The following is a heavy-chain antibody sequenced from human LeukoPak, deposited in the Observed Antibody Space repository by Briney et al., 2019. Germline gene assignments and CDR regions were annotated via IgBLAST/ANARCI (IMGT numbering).Heavy chain of an antibody. J-gene: IGHJ4*02. Sequence: GRSLRLSCAASGFTFSSYAMHWARQAPGKGLEWVAVISYDGSNKYYADSVKGRFTISRDNSKNTLYLQMNSLRAEDTAVYYCATACGGDCYSDYWGQGTLVTVSS. CDR2: ISYDGSNK. CDR1: GFTFSSYA. D-gene: IGHD2-21*02. V-gene: IGHV3-30*04. CDR3: ATACGGDCYSDY.